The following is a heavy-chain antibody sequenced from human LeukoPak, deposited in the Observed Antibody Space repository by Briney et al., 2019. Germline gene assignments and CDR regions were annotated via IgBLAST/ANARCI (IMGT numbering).Heavy chain of an antibody. Sequence: ASVKVSCKASGYTFTSYGISWVRQAPGQGLEWMGWISAYNGNTNYAQKLQGRVTMTTDTSTSTAYMELRSLRSDDTAVYYCARVDGRDGYNWAKVFHHYYYYYMDVWGKGTTVTVSS. CDR2: ISAYNGNT. D-gene: IGHD5-24*01. CDR3: ARVDGRDGYNWAKVFHHYYYYYMDV. CDR1: GYTFTSYG. J-gene: IGHJ6*03. V-gene: IGHV1-18*01.